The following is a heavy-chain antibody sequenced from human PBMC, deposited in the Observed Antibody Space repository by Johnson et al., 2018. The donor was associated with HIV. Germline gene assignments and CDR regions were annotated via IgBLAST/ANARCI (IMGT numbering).Heavy chain of an antibody. V-gene: IGHV3-20*04. J-gene: IGHJ3*02. CDR3: ASFFSAELWTDAFDI. Sequence: VQLVESGGGVVRPGGSLRLSCAASGFTFDDYGMSWVRQAPGKGLEWVSGINWDGGSTGYADSVKGRFTISRDNAKNSLYLQMNSLRAEDTALYYCASFFSAELWTDAFDIWGQGTMVTVSS. D-gene: IGHD5-18*01. CDR2: INWDGGST. CDR1: GFTFDDYG.